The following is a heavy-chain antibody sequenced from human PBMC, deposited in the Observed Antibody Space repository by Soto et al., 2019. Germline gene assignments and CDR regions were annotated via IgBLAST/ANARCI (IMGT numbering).Heavy chain of an antibody. CDR3: GRHAHYDSSGYYYYYYGMDV. Sequence: QLQLQESGPGLAKPSETLSLTCTVSGGSISSSSYYWGWIRQPPGKGLEWIGSIYYSGNTYYNPPLNDRGDMSADMAKNPFSLTLSSVTAADTAVYYCGRHAHYDSSGYYYYYYGMDVWGQGTTVTVSS. CDR1: GGSISSSSYY. J-gene: IGHJ6*02. V-gene: IGHV4-39*01. D-gene: IGHD3-22*01. CDR2: IYYSGNT.